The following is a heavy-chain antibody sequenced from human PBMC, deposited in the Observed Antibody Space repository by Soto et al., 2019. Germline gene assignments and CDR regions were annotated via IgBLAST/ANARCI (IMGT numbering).Heavy chain of an antibody. CDR3: ARGKYGSGSSRYYYYGMDV. CDR1: GGSFSGYY. Sequence: ETLSLTCAVYGGSFSGYYWSWIRQPPGKGLEWIGEINHSGSTNYNPSLKSRVTISVDTSKNQFSLKLSSVTAADTAVYYCARGKYGSGSSRYYYYGMDVWGQGTTVT. V-gene: IGHV4-34*01. CDR2: INHSGST. J-gene: IGHJ6*02. D-gene: IGHD3-10*01.